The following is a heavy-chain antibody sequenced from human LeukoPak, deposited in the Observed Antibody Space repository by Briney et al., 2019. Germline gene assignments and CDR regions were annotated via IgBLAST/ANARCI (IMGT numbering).Heavy chain of an antibody. D-gene: IGHD2-2*01. V-gene: IGHV1-46*01. CDR3: AIVVGYYFAY. J-gene: IGHJ4*02. Sequence: ASVKVSCKASGYTFTSYYMHWVRQAPGQGLEWMGIINPSGGSTRYAQRFQRRVTMNRDTSTSTVYMELSSLRSEDTAVYYFAIVVGYYFAYWGQGTLVTVSS. CDR2: INPSGGST. CDR1: GYTFTSYY.